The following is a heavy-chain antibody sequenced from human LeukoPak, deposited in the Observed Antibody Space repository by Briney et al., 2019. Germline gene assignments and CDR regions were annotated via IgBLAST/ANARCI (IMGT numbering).Heavy chain of an antibody. CDR2: IYDSGST. D-gene: IGHD3-22*01. CDR3: ARGRRGRYYDISRYNYFDY. CDR1: GGSISSHD. J-gene: IGHJ4*02. V-gene: IGHV4-59*11. Sequence: SETLSLTCTVSGGSISSHDWGWLRQPPGGGLEWIGYIYDSGSTTYNPSLKSRVTILVDTSKDQVSLKLSSVTAADTAVYYCARGRRGRYYDISRYNYFDYWGQGTLVSVSS.